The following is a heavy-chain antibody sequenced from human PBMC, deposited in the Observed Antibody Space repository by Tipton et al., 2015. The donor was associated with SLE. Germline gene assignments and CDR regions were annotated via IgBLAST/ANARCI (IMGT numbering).Heavy chain of an antibody. CDR2: IYSGGST. Sequence: GSLRLSCAASGFTVSSNYMSWVRQAPGKGLEWGSVIYSGGSTYYADSVKGRFTISRDNARNSLYLQMNSLRVEDTAVYYCARGGFTKIFDYWGQGTLVTVSS. J-gene: IGHJ4*02. CDR3: ARGGFTKIFDY. V-gene: IGHV3-53*01. D-gene: IGHD3-22*01. CDR1: GFTVSSNY.